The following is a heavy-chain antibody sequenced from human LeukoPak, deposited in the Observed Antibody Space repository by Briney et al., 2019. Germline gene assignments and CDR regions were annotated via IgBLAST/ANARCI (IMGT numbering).Heavy chain of an antibody. CDR2: INHSGST. J-gene: IGHJ5*02. Sequence: SETLSLTCAVYGGSFSGYYWSWIRQPPGKGLEWIGEINHSGSTKYNPSLKSRVTISVDTSKNQLSLKLSSVTAADTAGYYCAREPGFDSSGYLNWFDPWGQGTLVTVSS. CDR1: GGSFSGYY. D-gene: IGHD3-22*01. CDR3: AREPGFDSSGYLNWFDP. V-gene: IGHV4-34*01.